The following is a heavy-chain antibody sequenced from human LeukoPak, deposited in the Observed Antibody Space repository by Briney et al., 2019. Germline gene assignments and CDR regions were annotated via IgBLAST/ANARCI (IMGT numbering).Heavy chain of an antibody. Sequence: PSETLSLTCTVSGGSISSYYWSWIRQPAGKGLEWIGRIYTSGTTHYNPPLKSRVAMSVDTSKDQFSLNLSSVTAADTAVYYCARFSSIAAAFDYWGLGTLVTVSS. CDR1: GGSISSYY. J-gene: IGHJ4*02. D-gene: IGHD6-13*01. CDR3: ARFSSIAAAFDY. V-gene: IGHV4-4*07. CDR2: IYTSGTT.